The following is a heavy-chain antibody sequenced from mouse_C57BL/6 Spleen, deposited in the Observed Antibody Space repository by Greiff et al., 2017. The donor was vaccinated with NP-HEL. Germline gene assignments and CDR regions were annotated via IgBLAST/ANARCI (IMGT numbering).Heavy chain of an antibody. CDR1: GYTFTSYG. CDR3: AREGITTVVATGMDY. CDR2: IYPRSGNT. V-gene: IGHV1-81*01. D-gene: IGHD1-1*01. Sequence: QVQLQQSGAELARPGASVKLSCKASGYTFTSYGISWVKQRTGQGLEWIGEIYPRSGNTYYNEKFKGKATLTADKSSSTAYMELRSLTSEDSAVYFCAREGITTVVATGMDYWGQGTSVTVSS. J-gene: IGHJ4*01.